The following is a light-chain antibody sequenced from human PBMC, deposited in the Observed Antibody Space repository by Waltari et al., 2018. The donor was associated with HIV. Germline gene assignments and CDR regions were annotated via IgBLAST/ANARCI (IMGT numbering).Light chain of an antibody. CDR3: ATWDDSLSVYVV. V-gene: IGLV1-47*01. CDR2: KNN. CDR1: SSNIGSNY. J-gene: IGLJ2*01. Sequence: ISCSGSSSNIGSNYVYWYQQLPGTAPKLLIYKNNQRPSGVPDRFSGSKSGTSASLAISGLRSEDEADYYCATWDDSLSVYVVFGAGTKLTVL.